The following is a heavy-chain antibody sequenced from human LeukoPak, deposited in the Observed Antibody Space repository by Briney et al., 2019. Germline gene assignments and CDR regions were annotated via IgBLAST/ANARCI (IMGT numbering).Heavy chain of an antibody. CDR2: ISGSGGST. Sequence: GALRLSCAASGFTFSSHAMSWVRQAPGKGLEWVSAISGSGGSTYYADSVKGRFTISRDNSKNTLYLQMNSLRAEDTAVYYCARGMRASYYYYYGMDVWGQGTTVTVSS. CDR3: ARGMRASYYYYYGMDV. CDR1: GFTFSSHA. V-gene: IGHV3-23*01. J-gene: IGHJ6*02.